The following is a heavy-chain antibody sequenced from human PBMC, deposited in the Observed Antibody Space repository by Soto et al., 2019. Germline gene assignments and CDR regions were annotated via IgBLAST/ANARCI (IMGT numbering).Heavy chain of an antibody. CDR1: GFTFSNYY. D-gene: IGHD2-8*01. V-gene: IGHV3-11*01. CDR3: ASATNGAFFVY. Sequence: QVQLVESGGGLVKPGGSLRLSCAASGFTFSNYYMSWIRQAPGQGVEWVSYISSRASTIFYADSVKGRFTISRDNVKNSPYLQSNSLRAEDTAVYYCASATNGAFFVYLGQGILVAVSS. J-gene: IGHJ4*02. CDR2: ISSRASTI.